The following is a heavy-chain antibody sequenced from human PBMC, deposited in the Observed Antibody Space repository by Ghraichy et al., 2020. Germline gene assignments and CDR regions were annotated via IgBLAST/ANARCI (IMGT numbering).Heavy chain of an antibody. V-gene: IGHV3-30*18. D-gene: IGHD2-15*01. CDR3: AKVHLEYCTGGSCHYFDQ. CDR2: ISEDGNNE. CDR1: GFTFSVYG. Sequence: GESLNISCAASGFTFSVYGMHRVRQAPGKGLEWVAVISEDGNNEYYVDSVKGRFTISRDNSKNTLYLQMNSLRVEDTALYYCAKVHLEYCTGGSCHYFDQWGQGTLVTVSS. J-gene: IGHJ4*02.